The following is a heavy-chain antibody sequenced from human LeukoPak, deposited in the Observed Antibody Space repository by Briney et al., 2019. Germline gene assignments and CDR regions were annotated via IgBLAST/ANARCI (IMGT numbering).Heavy chain of an antibody. CDR1: GFTFSSYA. V-gene: IGHV3-23*01. CDR3: ASSYSSSWYFVSPYYFDY. CDR2: ISGSGGST. J-gene: IGHJ4*02. D-gene: IGHD6-13*01. Sequence: PGGSLRLSCAASGFTFSSYAMSWVRQAPGKGLEWVSIISGSGGSTYYADSVKGRFTISRDNSKNTLYVQMNSLRAEDTAVYYCASSYSSSWYFVSPYYFDYWGQGTLVTVSS.